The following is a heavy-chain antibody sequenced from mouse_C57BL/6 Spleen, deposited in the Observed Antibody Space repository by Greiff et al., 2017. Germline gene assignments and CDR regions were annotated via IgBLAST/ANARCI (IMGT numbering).Heavy chain of an antibody. J-gene: IGHJ2*01. V-gene: IGHV3-6*01. CDR3: ARGNYDYYFDY. D-gene: IGHD2-4*01. CDR1: GYSITSGYY. CDR2: ISYDGSN. Sequence: EVQVVESGPGLVKPSQSLSLTCSVTGYSITSGYYWNWIRQFPGNKLEWMGYISYDGSNNYNPSLKNRISITRDTSKNQFFLKLNSVTTEDTATYYCARGNYDYYFDYWGQGTTLTVSS.